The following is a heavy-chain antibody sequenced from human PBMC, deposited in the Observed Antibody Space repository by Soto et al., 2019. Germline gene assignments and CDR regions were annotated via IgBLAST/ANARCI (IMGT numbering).Heavy chain of an antibody. Sequence: ASVKVSCKASGYTFTSYAIHWVRQAPGQRLEWMGWINAGNDNTKYSQKFQGRVTITRDTSASTAYMELSSLRSEDTAVYFCAGDYRSGYYWFDPWGQGTLVTVSS. D-gene: IGHD3-3*01. CDR3: AGDYRSGYYWFDP. CDR1: GYTFTSYA. CDR2: INAGNDNT. V-gene: IGHV1-3*01. J-gene: IGHJ5*02.